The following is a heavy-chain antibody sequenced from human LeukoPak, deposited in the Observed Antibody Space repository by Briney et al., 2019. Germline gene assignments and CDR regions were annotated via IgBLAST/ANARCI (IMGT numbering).Heavy chain of an antibody. CDR1: GASISNYY. Sequence: KPSETLSLTCTVSGASISNYYWSWIRQTSEKGLEWMGHIHSSGGSSYYPSLKSRLTLSRDTSRNQLSLKLPSVTAADTAVYFCARLGSYHDFWGQGALVTVSS. CDR2: IHSSGGS. J-gene: IGHJ4*02. CDR3: ARLGSYHDF. V-gene: IGHV4-4*09. D-gene: IGHD1-26*01.